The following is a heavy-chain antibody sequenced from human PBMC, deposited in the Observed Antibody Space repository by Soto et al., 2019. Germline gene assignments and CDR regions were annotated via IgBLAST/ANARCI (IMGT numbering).Heavy chain of an antibody. CDR1: GFTFSKAW. CDR3: TTDYDSSGYYFPDAFGI. CDR2: IKSRSDGGRT. V-gene: IGHV3-15*01. Sequence: GSLRLSCVASGFTFSKAWMSWVRQAPGRGLEWVGRIKSRSDGGRTDYPTPAKGSFTISRDDSKNTLYLQMNSLKTEDTAMYYCTTDYDSSGYYFPDAFGIWGQGTMVTVSS. D-gene: IGHD3-22*01. J-gene: IGHJ3*02.